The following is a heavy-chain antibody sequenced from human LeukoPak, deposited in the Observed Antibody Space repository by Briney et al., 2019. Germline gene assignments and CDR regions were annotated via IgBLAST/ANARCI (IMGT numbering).Heavy chain of an antibody. CDR2: ISSSSSYI. V-gene: IGHV3-21*01. J-gene: IGHJ4*02. CDR3: ARAMPNYYGSGSYLDY. Sequence: GGSLRLSCAASGFTFSSYSMNWVRQAQGKGLEWVSSISSSSSYIYYADSAKGRFTISRDNAKNSLYLQMNSLRAEDTAVYYCARAMPNYYGSGSYLDYWGQGTLVTVSS. CDR1: GFTFSSYS. D-gene: IGHD3-10*01.